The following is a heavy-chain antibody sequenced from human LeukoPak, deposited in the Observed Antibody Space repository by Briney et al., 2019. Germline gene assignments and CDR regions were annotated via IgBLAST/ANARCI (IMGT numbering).Heavy chain of an antibody. D-gene: IGHD3-10*01. J-gene: IGHJ6*03. CDR3: ARNGLWFGELVYYYYYMDV. CDR2: ISSSGSTI. V-gene: IGHV3-11*04. Sequence: PGGSLRLSCAASGFTFSDYYMSRIRRAPGKGLEWVSYISSSGSTIYYADSVKGRFTISRDNAKNSLYLQMNSLRAEDTAVYYCARNGLWFGELVYYYYYMDVWGKGTTVTVSS. CDR1: GFTFSDYY.